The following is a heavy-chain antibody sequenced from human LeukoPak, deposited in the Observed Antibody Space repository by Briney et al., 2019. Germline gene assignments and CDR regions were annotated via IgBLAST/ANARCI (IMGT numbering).Heavy chain of an antibody. D-gene: IGHD6-13*01. CDR3: AREDSSSWQHAFDI. V-gene: IGHV3-11*01. CDR1: GFTFSDYY. Sequence: PGGSLRLSCAASGFTFSDYYMSWIRQAPGKGLEWVSYISSSGSTIYYADSVKGRFTISRDNAKNSLYLQMNSLRAEDTAVYYCAREDSSSWQHAFDIWGQGTMVTVSS. CDR2: ISSSGSTI. J-gene: IGHJ3*02.